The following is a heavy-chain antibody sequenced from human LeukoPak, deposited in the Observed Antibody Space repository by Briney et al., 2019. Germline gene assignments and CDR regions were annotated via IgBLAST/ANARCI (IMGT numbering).Heavy chain of an antibody. CDR1: GGTISSGSYY. V-gene: IGHV4-61*02. Sequence: PSQTLSLTCTVSGGTISSGSYYWSWIRQPAGKGLEWIGRIYTSGSTNYNPSLKSRVTISVDTSKNQFSLKLSSVTAADTAVYYCARDLVDDAFDIWGQGTMVTVSS. J-gene: IGHJ3*02. D-gene: IGHD1-26*01. CDR3: ARDLVDDAFDI. CDR2: IYTSGST.